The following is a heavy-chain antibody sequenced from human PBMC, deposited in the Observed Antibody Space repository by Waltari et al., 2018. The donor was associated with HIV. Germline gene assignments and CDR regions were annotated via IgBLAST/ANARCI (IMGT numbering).Heavy chain of an antibody. Sequence: QVQLVQSGAEVKKPGASVKVSCKASGYTFSNYAIHWVRQAPGQRLEWMGWINAGNGNTKYSQKFQGRVTITRDTSASRAYMELSSLRSEDTAVYYCALRGYYDSSGYYFPLDYWGQGTLVTVSS. J-gene: IGHJ4*02. CDR2: INAGNGNT. CDR3: ALRGYYDSSGYYFPLDY. D-gene: IGHD3-22*01. V-gene: IGHV1-3*01. CDR1: GYTFSNYA.